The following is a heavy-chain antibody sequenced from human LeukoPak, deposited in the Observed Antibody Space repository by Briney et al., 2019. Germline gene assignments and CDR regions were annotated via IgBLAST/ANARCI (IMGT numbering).Heavy chain of an antibody. CDR2: MNPNSGNT. CDR1: GYSFTSYD. J-gene: IGHJ6*03. V-gene: IGHV1-8*01. Sequence: ASVKVSCKASGYSFTSYDIDWVRQATGQGLEWMGWMNPNSGNTGYAEKFQGRVTMTRNTSISTAYMELSSLRSEDTAVYYCARANYGSGSYHPYYYYMDVWGQGTTVTVSS. D-gene: IGHD3-10*01. CDR3: ARANYGSGSYHPYYYYMDV.